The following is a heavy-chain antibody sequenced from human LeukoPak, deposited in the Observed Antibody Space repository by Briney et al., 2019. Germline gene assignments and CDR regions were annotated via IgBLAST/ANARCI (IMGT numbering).Heavy chain of an antibody. J-gene: IGHJ5*02. D-gene: IGHD2-21*02. CDR3: AREGGDYVCPWFDP. Sequence: GGSLRLSCAASGFTFDEYAMHWVRQAPGKGLEWVSGISWSRYIIEYADSVRGRFTISRDNAKNSLYLQMNSLGAEDTAVYYCAREGGDYVCPWFDPWGQGTLVTVSS. CDR2: ISWSRYII. CDR1: GFTFDEYA. V-gene: IGHV3-9*01.